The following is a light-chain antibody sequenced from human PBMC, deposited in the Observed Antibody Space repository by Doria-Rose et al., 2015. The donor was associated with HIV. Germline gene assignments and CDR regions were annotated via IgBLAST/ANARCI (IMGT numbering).Light chain of an antibody. Sequence: TQSPGTLSLSPGERATLSCRASQSFSSTYLAWYQQNPGQAPSLLIYDGSTRATGIPDRFSASGSGTDFTLTINRLEPGDFALYYCHQYGTSWTFGQGTKVEI. CDR3: HQYGTSWT. J-gene: IGKJ1*01. V-gene: IGKV3-20*01. CDR1: QSFSSTY. CDR2: DGS.